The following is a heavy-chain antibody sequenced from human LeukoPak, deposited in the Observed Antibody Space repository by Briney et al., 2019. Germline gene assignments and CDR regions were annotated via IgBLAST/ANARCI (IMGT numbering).Heavy chain of an antibody. V-gene: IGHV3-21*01. CDR1: GFTFSSYS. CDR3: AKDLELVLAY. J-gene: IGHJ4*02. Sequence: GGSLRLSCAASGFTFSSYSMNWVRQAPGKGLEWVSSISSSSSYIYYADSVKGRFTISRDNSKNTLYLQMNSLRAEDTAVYYCAKDLELVLAYWGQGTLVTVSS. D-gene: IGHD6-13*01. CDR2: ISSSSSYI.